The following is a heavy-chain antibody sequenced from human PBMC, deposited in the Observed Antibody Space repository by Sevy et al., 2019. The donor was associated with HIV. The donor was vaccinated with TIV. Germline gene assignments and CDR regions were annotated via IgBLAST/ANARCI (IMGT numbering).Heavy chain of an antibody. CDR1: DGSFSGYY. CDR2: INERGIT. Sequence: SENLSLTCAVHDGSFSGYYWNCIRQLPGKGLEWIGEINERGITYYNPSLKSRVTISVDTSKKQFSLKLNSVTAADTAVDFCARSPPVVVIPSAPSWFDPWGQGTMVTVSS. CDR3: ARSPPVVVIPSAPSWFDP. D-gene: IGHD2-2*01. J-gene: IGHJ5*02. V-gene: IGHV4-34*01.